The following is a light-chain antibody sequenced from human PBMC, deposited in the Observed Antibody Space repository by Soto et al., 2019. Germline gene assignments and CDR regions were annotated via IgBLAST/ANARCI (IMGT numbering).Light chain of an antibody. CDR1: QTISSW. CDR2: HAS. CDR3: QQRSNLPPT. Sequence: DIQMTQSPSTLSGSVGDRVTINCRASQTISSWLAWYQQKPGTAPKLLIYHASTLESGVPSRFSGSGSGTEFTLTISSLEPEDFAIYYCQQRSNLPPTFGQGTRLEIK. V-gene: IGKV1-5*01. J-gene: IGKJ5*01.